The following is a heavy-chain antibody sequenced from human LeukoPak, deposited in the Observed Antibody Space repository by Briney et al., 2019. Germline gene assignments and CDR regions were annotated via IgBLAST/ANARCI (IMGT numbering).Heavy chain of an antibody. Sequence: PGGSLRLSCAASAFTFSSYAMHRVRQAPGKGLEWVAVISYDGSNKCYADSVKGRFTMSRDNSKNTLYLQMNSLRAEDTAVYYCATLEEDYWGQGTLVTVSS. J-gene: IGHJ4*02. CDR1: AFTFSSYA. D-gene: IGHD3-3*01. CDR3: ATLEEDY. CDR2: ISYDGSNK. V-gene: IGHV3-30*03.